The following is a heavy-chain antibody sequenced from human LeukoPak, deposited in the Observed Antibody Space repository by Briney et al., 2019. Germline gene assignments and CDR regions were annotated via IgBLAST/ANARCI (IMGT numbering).Heavy chain of an antibody. CDR2: ISWNSGSI. CDR1: GFTFDDYA. CDR3: AKDIGVAAAAFDAFDI. V-gene: IGHV3-9*01. Sequence: GGSPRLSCAASGFTFDDYAMHWVRQAPGKGLEWVSGISWNSGSIGYADSVKGRFTISRDNAKNSLYLQMNSLRAEDTALYYCAKDIGVAAAAFDAFDIWGQGTMVTVSS. J-gene: IGHJ3*02. D-gene: IGHD6-13*01.